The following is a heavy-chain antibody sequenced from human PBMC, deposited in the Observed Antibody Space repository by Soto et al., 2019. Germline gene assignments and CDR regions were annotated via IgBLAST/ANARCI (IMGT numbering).Heavy chain of an antibody. CDR3: ARDLNYDRSGYYWPDAFDI. Sequence: QVQLVQSGAEVKKPGSSVKVSCKASGGTFSSYAISWVRQAPGQGLEWMGGIIPIFGTANYAQKFQGRVTITADESTSTAYMELSSLRSEDTAVYYCARDLNYDRSGYYWPDAFDIWGQGTMVTVSS. J-gene: IGHJ3*02. D-gene: IGHD3-22*01. V-gene: IGHV1-69*01. CDR2: IIPIFGTA. CDR1: GGTFSSYA.